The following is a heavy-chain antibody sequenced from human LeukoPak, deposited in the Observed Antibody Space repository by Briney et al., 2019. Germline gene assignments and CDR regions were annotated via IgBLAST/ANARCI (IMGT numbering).Heavy chain of an antibody. Sequence: SETLSLTCAAYGGSFSGYYWSWIRQPPGKGLEWIGEINHSGCTNYNPSLKSRVTISVDTSKNQFSLKLSSVTAADTAVYYCARVRIGLRPANWFDPWGQGTLVTVSS. V-gene: IGHV4-34*01. J-gene: IGHJ5*02. CDR2: INHSGCT. CDR1: GGSFSGYY. D-gene: IGHD4-17*01. CDR3: ARVRIGLRPANWFDP.